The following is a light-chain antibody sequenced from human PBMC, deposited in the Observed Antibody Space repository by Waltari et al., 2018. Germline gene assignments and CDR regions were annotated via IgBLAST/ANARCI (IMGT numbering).Light chain of an antibody. Sequence: DIVMTQSPDSLAVSLGERATINCKSSQSVLYSSNNKNYLAWYQQKPGRPPKLLIYWASTRGPGVPDRFSGSVSGTDFTLTISSLQAEDVAVYYCQHYYSPPWTFGQGTKVEIK. V-gene: IGKV4-1*01. CDR2: WAS. CDR1: QSVLYSSNNKNY. J-gene: IGKJ1*01. CDR3: QHYYSPPWT.